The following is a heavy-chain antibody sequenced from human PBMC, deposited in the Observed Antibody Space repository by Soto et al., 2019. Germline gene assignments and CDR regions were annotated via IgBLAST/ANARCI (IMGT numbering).Heavy chain of an antibody. CDR1: GGTFSSDS. Sequence: QVQLVQSGAEVKKPGSSVKVSCKASGGTFSSDSFSWVRQAPGQGLEWMGGIIPMFDTPIYAQKFQDRVTITAAESTSTAYRQLSSLRSGDTAVYYCARSGGLDRDFNYWGQGSLVTVSS. D-gene: IGHD2-15*01. J-gene: IGHJ4*02. CDR2: IIPMFDTP. V-gene: IGHV1-69*12. CDR3: ARSGGLDRDFNY.